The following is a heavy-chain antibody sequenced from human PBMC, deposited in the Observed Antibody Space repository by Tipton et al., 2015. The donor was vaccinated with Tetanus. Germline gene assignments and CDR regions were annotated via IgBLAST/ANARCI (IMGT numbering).Heavy chain of an antibody. Sequence: SLRLSCAASGFDFRSDWMTWVRQAPGKGLEWVANIKQDGNEKYHADSVKSRFTISRDNGKNLLYLQMNSLRVEDTAVYYCARDPHTIMTGNHGGFVSGGQGTNVTVSS. CDR3: ARDPHTIMTGNHGGFVS. CDR2: IKQDGNEK. CDR1: GFDFRSDW. J-gene: IGHJ4*02. V-gene: IGHV3-7*03. D-gene: IGHD3-10*01.